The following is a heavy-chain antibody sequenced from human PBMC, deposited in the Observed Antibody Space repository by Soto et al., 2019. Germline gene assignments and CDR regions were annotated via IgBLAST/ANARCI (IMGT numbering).Heavy chain of an antibody. D-gene: IGHD3-10*01. CDR1: GVTFSSHM. CDR3: ARDLSGSYYIVDY. V-gene: IGHV3-21*01. Sequence: GGSLRLSCAASGVTFSSHMMIWVRQAPGKGLEWVSSISSSSSYIYYAESVKGRFTISRDNAKNSLYLQMNSLRAEDTAVYYCARDLSGSYYIVDYWGQGTMVTVSS. J-gene: IGHJ4*02. CDR2: ISSSSSYI.